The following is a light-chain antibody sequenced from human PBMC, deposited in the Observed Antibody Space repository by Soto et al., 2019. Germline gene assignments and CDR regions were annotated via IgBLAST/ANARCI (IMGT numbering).Light chain of an antibody. CDR2: AAS. CDR3: QQSYSTPPT. V-gene: IGKV1-39*01. J-gene: IGKJ1*01. CDR1: QTIIRY. Sequence: IQTTQPQSTLSASVRDRVTITCRASQTIIRYLNWYQQKPGRAPNLLIYAASSLQSGGPSRFSGSGSGTEFTLTISSLQPEDFATYYCQQSYSTPPTFGQGTKVDIK.